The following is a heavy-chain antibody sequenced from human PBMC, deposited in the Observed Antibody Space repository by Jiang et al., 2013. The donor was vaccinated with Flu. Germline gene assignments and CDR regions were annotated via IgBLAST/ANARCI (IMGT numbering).Heavy chain of an antibody. CDR1: GGSIGSGGYS. V-gene: IGHV4-30-2*01. Sequence: SGLVKPSQTLSLTCAVSGGSIGSGGYSWSWIRQPPGKGLEWIGYIYHSGSTYYNPSLKSRVTISVDRSKNQFSLKLSSVTAADTAVYYCARVWSSSWTFDYWGQGTLVTVSS. D-gene: IGHD6-13*01. CDR2: IYHSGST. J-gene: IGHJ4*02. CDR3: ARVWSSSWTFDY.